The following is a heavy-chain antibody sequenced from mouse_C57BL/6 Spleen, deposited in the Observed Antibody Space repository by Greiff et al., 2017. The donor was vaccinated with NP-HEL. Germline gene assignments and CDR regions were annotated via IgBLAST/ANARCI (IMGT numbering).Heavy chain of an antibody. CDR3: ARYDGYYPFAY. D-gene: IGHD2-3*01. CDR2: IYPGDGDT. CDR1: GYAFSSSW. Sequence: VKLQESGPELVKPGASVKISCKASGYAFSSSWMNWVKQRPGKGLEWIGRIYPGDGDTNYNGKFKGKATLTADKSSSTAYMQLSSLTSEDSAVYFCARYDGYYPFAYWGQGTLVTVSA. V-gene: IGHV1-82*01. J-gene: IGHJ3*01.